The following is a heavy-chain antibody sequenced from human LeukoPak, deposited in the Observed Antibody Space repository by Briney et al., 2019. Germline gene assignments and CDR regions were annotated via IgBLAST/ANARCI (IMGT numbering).Heavy chain of an antibody. CDR3: AKEGTTVTTPIDY. Sequence: GGSLRLSCAASGFTFNNCALSWVRQTPGKGLEWVSTVTGSGGATYYADSVKGRFTISRDNSKNTLYLQMNSLRAEGTAVYYCAKEGTTVTTPIDYWGQGTLVTVSS. CDR2: VTGSGGAT. CDR1: GFTFNNCA. V-gene: IGHV3-23*01. D-gene: IGHD4-17*01. J-gene: IGHJ4*02.